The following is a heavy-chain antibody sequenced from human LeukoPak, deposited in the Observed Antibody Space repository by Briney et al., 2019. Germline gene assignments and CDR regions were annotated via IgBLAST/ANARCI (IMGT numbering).Heavy chain of an antibody. CDR2: INPNSGGT. D-gene: IGHD3-10*01. J-gene: IGHJ4*02. CDR1: GYTFTGYY. Sequence: ASVKVSCKASGYTFTGYYMHWVRQAPGQGLEWMGWINPNSGGTNYAQKFQGRVTITRDTSISTAYMELSRLRSGDTAVYYCARDRGVGCGEGWGQGTLVTVSS. V-gene: IGHV1-2*02. CDR3: ARDRGVGCGEG.